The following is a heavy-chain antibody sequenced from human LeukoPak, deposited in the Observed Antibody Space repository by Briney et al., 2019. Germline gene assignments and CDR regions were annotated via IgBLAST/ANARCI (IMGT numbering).Heavy chain of an antibody. CDR1: GFTFSSYE. CDR2: ISSSGSTI. Sequence: PGGSLRLPCAASGFTFSSYEMNWVRQAPGEGREWVSYISSSGSTIYYADSVKGRFTISRDNAKNSLYLQMNSLRAEDTAVYYCARDQLHYTYYYGSSGYYYVYWGQGTLVTVSS. J-gene: IGHJ4*02. D-gene: IGHD3-22*01. CDR3: ARDQLHYTYYYGSSGYYYVY. V-gene: IGHV3-48*03.